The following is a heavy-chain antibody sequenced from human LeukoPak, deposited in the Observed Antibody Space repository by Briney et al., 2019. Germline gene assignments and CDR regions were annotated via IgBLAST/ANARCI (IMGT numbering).Heavy chain of an antibody. CDR1: GGSISSGGYY. Sequence: SETPSLTCTVSGGSISSGGYYWSWIRQHPGKGLEWIGYIYYSGSTYYNPSLKSRVTISVDTSKNQFSLKLSSVTAADTAVYYCARDRSDSSGYFSYYGMDVWGQGTTVTVSS. D-gene: IGHD3-22*01. CDR3: ARDRSDSSGYFSYYGMDV. CDR2: IYYSGST. J-gene: IGHJ6*02. V-gene: IGHV4-31*03.